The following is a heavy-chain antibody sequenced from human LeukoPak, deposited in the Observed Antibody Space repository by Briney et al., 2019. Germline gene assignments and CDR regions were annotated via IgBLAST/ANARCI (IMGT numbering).Heavy chain of an antibody. V-gene: IGHV1-8*01. Sequence: ASVKVPCKASGYRFTSYDLNWVRQATGQGLEWMGWINPNSGNTGYAQKFQGRVTITRNTLLSTAYMELSSLRSEDTAVYYCARTPPGGDVDHWGEGTLVTVSS. J-gene: IGHJ4*02. CDR3: ARTPPGGDVDH. D-gene: IGHD3-16*01. CDR1: GYRFTSYD. CDR2: INPNSGNT.